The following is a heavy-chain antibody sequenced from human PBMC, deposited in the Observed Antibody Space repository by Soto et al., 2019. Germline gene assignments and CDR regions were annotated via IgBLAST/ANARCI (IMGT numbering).Heavy chain of an antibody. J-gene: IGHJ4*02. CDR2: IYYSGST. Sequence: QVQLQESGPGLLKPSETLSLTCTVSGGSISSYYWSWIRQPPGKGLEWIGYIYYSGSTNYNPSLKSRVTISVDTSKNQFSLKLSSVTAADTAMYYRARDRYDDWLSHAHFDYWGQGTLVTVSS. D-gene: IGHD3-9*01. V-gene: IGHV4-59*01. CDR3: ARDRYDDWLSHAHFDY. CDR1: GGSISSYY.